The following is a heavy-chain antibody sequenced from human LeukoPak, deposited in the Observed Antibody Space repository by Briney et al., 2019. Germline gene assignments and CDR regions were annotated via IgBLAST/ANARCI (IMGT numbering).Heavy chain of an antibody. D-gene: IGHD6-13*01. V-gene: IGHV3-53*01. CDR1: GFTVSSNY. CDR2: IYSGGST. Sequence: PGGSLRLSCAASGFTVSSNYMSWVRQAPGKGLEWVSVIYSGGSTYYADSVKGRFTISRDNSKNTLYLQMNSLRAEDTAVYYCSGVAAAGTLYFQHWGQGTLVTVSS. CDR3: SGVAAAGTLYFQH. J-gene: IGHJ1*01.